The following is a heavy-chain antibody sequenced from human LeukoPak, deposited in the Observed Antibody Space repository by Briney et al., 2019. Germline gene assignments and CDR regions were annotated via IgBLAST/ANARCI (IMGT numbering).Heavy chain of an antibody. V-gene: IGHV3-7*01. D-gene: IGHD6-19*01. J-gene: IGHJ4*02. CDR2: INQAGSEK. CDR3: AREGSSGCDY. CDR1: RFPFYTYL. Sequence: GSLRLFCSAPRFPFYTYLMSWVRQGPGEGVEWVANINQAGSEKYYVDSVKGRFTISRDNAKNLLYLQMNSLRAEDTAVYYCAREGSSGCDYWGQGTLVTVSS.